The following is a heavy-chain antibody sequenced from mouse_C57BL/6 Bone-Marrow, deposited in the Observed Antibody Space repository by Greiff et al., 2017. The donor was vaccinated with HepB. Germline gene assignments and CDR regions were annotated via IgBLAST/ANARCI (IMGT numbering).Heavy chain of an antibody. CDR1: GYTFTSYW. CDR3: ARCRGNYFDY. V-gene: IGHV1-50*01. D-gene: IGHD1-1*02. Sequence: QVQLQQPGAELVKPGASVKLSCKASGYTFTSYWMQWVKQRPGQGLEWIGEIDPSDSYTNYNQKFKGKATLTVDTSSSTAYMQLSSLTSEDSAVYYCARCRGNYFDYWGQGTTLTVSS. CDR2: IDPSDSYT. J-gene: IGHJ2*01.